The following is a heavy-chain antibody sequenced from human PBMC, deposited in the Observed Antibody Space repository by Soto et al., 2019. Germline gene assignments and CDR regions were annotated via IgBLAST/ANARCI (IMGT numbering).Heavy chain of an antibody. CDR1: GFTFSSYG. D-gene: IGHD2-15*01. CDR3: ARSREGYCSGGSCYYFDY. Sequence: PGGSLRLSCAATGFTFSSYGMHWVRQAPGKGLEWVAVIWYDGSNKYYADSVKGRFTISRDNSKNTLYLQMNSLRAEDTAVYYCARSREGYCSGGSCYYFDYWGQGTLVTVSS. CDR2: IWYDGSNK. V-gene: IGHV3-33*01. J-gene: IGHJ4*02.